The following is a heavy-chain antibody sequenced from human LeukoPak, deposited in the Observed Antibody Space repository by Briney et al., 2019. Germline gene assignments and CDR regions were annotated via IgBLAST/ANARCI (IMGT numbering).Heavy chain of an antibody. V-gene: IGHV3-30*02. Sequence: GGSLRLSCAASGFIFSSYGMHWVRQAPGKGLEWVAFIRYDSTTKYYADSVKGRFTISRDNARNSLDLQMNSLGAEDTAVYYCARGPMLRGVIIRRSKSGYFDYWGQGTLVTVSS. CDR2: IRYDSTTK. J-gene: IGHJ4*02. CDR1: GFIFSSYG. CDR3: ARGPMLRGVIIRRSKSGYFDY. D-gene: IGHD3-10*01.